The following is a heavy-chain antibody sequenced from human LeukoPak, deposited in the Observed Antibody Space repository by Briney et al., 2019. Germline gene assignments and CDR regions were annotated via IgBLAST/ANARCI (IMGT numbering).Heavy chain of an antibody. CDR1: GGSISSSNW. D-gene: IGHD6-19*01. V-gene: IGHV4-4*02. Sequence: PSGTLSLTCAVSGGSISSSNWWSWVRQPPGKGLEWIGEIYHSGSTNYNPFLKSRVTISVDKSKNQFSLKLSSVTAADTAVYYCARGGLYSSGWYGGDFDYWGQGTLVTVSS. CDR3: ARGGLYSSGWYGGDFDY. CDR2: IYHSGST. J-gene: IGHJ4*02.